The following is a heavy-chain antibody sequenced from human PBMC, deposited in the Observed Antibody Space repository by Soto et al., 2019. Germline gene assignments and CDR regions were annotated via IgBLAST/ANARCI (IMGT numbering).Heavy chain of an antibody. CDR3: ARAGGYSGYGDYYSYYMDV. D-gene: IGHD5-12*01. CDR2: INAGNGNT. CDR1: GYTFTSYA. J-gene: IGHJ6*03. Sequence: ASVKVSCKASGYTFTSYAMHWVRQAPGQRLEWMGWINAGNGNTKYSQKFQGRVTITRDTSASTAYMELSSLRSEDTAVYYCARAGGYSGYGDYYSYYMDVWGKGTTVTVSS. V-gene: IGHV1-3*01.